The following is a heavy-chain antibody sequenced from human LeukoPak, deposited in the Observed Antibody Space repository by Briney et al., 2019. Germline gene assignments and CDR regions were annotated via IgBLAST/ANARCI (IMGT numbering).Heavy chain of an antibody. CDR1: GGTFSSYA. CDR3: ARGGGYYDSSGYYFTY. Sequence: ASVKVSCKASGGTFSSYAISWVRQAPGQGLEWMGRIIPILGIANYAQKFQGRVTITADKSTSTAYMELSSLRSEDTAVNYCARGGGYYDSSGYYFTYWGQGTLVTVSS. J-gene: IGHJ4*02. CDR2: IIPILGIA. D-gene: IGHD3-22*01. V-gene: IGHV1-69*04.